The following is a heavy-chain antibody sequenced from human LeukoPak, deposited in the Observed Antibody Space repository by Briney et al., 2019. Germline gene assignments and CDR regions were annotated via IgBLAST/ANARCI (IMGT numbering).Heavy chain of an antibody. D-gene: IGHD3-22*01. J-gene: IGHJ4*02. CDR2: ISGDNGNT. CDR3: ARDCDRSGYYCY. CDR1: GYTFTNYG. V-gene: IGHV1-18*01. Sequence: GASVKVSCKASGYTFTNYGISWVRQAPGQGLERMGWISGDNGNTYYAQKLQARITMTTDTSTSTAYMEPRSLRSDDTAVYYCARDCDRSGYYCYWGQGTLVTVSS.